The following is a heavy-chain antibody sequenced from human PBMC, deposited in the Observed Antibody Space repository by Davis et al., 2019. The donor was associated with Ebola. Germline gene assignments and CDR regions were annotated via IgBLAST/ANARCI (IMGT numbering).Heavy chain of an antibody. CDR2: ISSDGGIT. J-gene: IGHJ6*02. CDR1: GFTFNKYW. V-gene: IGHV3-74*01. Sequence: PGGSLRLSCAASGFTFNKYWMHWVRQAPGKGLVYVSRISSDGGITSYADSVQGRFTISRDNAKSTLYLQMNSLTAEDTAVYYCARGSRNMDVWGQGTTVTVSS. CDR3: ARGSRNMDV.